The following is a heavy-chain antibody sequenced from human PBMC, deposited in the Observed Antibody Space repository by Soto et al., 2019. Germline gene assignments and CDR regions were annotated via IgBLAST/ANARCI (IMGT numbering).Heavy chain of an antibody. CDR2: ISVYNGNT. CDR1: GYTFTSAG. Sequence: QVQLVQSGAEVKKPGASVKVSCKASGYTFTSAGISWVRQAPGQGLEWMGWISVYNGNTKYAQKVQGRVTMTTDTSTSTAYMELRSLTSDDTAVYYCARDLDGSGSYYTGYWGQGTLVTVAA. V-gene: IGHV1-18*01. J-gene: IGHJ4*02. CDR3: ARDLDGSGSYYTGY. D-gene: IGHD3-10*01.